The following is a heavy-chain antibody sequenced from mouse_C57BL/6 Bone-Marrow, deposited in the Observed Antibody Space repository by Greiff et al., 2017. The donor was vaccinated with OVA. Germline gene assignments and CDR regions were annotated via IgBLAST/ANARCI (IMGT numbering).Heavy chain of an antibody. CDR3: ARPYGQRGFAY. D-gene: IGHD1-1*02. V-gene: IGHV1-67*01. CDR2: ISTYYGED. Sequence: QVQLKESGPELVRPGVSVKISCKGSGYTFTDYAMHWVKQSHAKSLEWIGVISTYYGEDSYNQKLKDKATMTVDKSSSTAYMELARLTSEDSAVYYCARPYGQRGFAYWGQGTLVTVSA. CDR1: GYTFTDYA. J-gene: IGHJ3*01.